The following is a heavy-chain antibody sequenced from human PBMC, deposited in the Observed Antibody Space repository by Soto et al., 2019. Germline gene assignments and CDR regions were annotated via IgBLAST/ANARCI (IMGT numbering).Heavy chain of an antibody. CDR2: ISYDGSNK. CDR3: AKERQQSIDY. V-gene: IGHV3-30*18. Sequence: QVQLVESEGGVVQPGRSLRLSCAASGFTFSSYGMHWVRQAPGKGLEWVAVISYDGSNKYYADSVKGRFTISRDNSKNTLYLQMNSLRAEDTAVYYCAKERQQSIDYWGQGTLVTVSS. J-gene: IGHJ4*02. CDR1: GFTFSSYG. D-gene: IGHD6-13*01.